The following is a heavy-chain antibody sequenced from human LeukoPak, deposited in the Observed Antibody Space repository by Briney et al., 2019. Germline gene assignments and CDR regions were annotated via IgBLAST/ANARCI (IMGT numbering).Heavy chain of an antibody. CDR3: ARDDYQLPPLHWFDP. Sequence: SETLSLTCTVSGGSISSSSYYWGWIRQPPGKGLEWIGSIYYSGSTYYNPSLKSRVTISVDTSKNQFSLKLSSVTAADTAVYYCARDDYQLPPLHWFDPWGQGTLVTVSS. J-gene: IGHJ5*02. CDR2: IYYSGST. V-gene: IGHV4-39*01. D-gene: IGHD2-2*01. CDR1: GGSISSSSYY.